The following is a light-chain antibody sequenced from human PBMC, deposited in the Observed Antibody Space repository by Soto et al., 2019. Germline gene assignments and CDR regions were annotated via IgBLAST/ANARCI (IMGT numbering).Light chain of an antibody. J-gene: IGLJ1*01. CDR2: VGTGGILG. CDR1: SDYSTYK. V-gene: IGLV9-49*01. CDR3: GADHGSGSNFVYV. Sequence: QLVLTQPPSASASLGASVTLTCTLSSDYSTYKVDWYQQRPGKGHRFVMRVGTGGILGSKGDGIPDRFSVLGSGLNRYLTIKNIQEEDESDYHCGADHGSGSNFVYVFGTGTKLTVL.